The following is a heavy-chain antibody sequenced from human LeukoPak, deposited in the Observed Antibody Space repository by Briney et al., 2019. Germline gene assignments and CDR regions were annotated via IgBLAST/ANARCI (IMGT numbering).Heavy chain of an antibody. J-gene: IGHJ5*02. V-gene: IGHV3-74*01. CDR2: INSDGSST. CDR1: GFAFSSYW. Sequence: EGSLRLSCAASGFAFSSYWMHWVRQAPGKGLVWVSRINSDGSSTSHADSVKGRFTISRDNAKNTLYLQMNSLRAEDTAVYYCARDRLLSGSYYGWFDPWGQGTLVTVSS. CDR3: ARDRLLSGSYYGWFDP. D-gene: IGHD3-10*01.